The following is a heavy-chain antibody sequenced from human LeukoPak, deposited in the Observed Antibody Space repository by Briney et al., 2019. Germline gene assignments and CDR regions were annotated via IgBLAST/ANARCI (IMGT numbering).Heavy chain of an antibody. V-gene: IGHV3-23*01. CDR3: ARGGVDYYGSGTYYLMYYFDY. CDR1: GFTFSSYW. Sequence: GGSLRLSCAASGFTFSSYWMSWVRQAPGKGLEWVSGISGSGGATYYADSVKGRFTISRDDPHNTLYLQMNSLRAEDTAVYFCARGGVDYYGSGTYYLMYYFDYWGQGALVTVSS. D-gene: IGHD3-10*01. J-gene: IGHJ4*02. CDR2: ISGSGGAT.